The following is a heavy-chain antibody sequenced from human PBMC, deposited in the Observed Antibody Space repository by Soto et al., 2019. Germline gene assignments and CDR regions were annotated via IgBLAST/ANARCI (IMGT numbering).Heavy chain of an antibody. Sequence: VQLVQSGAEVKKPGESLRISCKGSGHTFTTYWINWVRQMPGKGLEWMGRIDPSDSDTNYSPSFEGHVTMSADKSTNTAYLQWSSLKASDTAVYYCACDAYGSSLAYYYGLEVWGQGTTVTVSS. V-gene: IGHV5-10-1*03. CDR1: GHTFTTYW. CDR3: ACDAYGSSLAYYYGLEV. D-gene: IGHD3-10*01. CDR2: IDPSDSDT. J-gene: IGHJ6*02.